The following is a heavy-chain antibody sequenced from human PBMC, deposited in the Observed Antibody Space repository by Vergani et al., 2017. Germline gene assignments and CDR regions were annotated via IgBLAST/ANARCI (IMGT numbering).Heavy chain of an antibody. CDR1: GFTSSYYG. CDR3: ARDTVTGSRYFDY. CDR2: ISYDGTQK. J-gene: IGHJ4*02. V-gene: IGHV3-30*03. Sequence: QVHLVESGGGVVQPGRSLRLSCVVSGFTSSYYGMHWVRQAPGKGLEWVAVISYDGTQKYYADSVKGRFTISRDNSKSTLYLQMNSLRTEDTAVYYCARDTVTGSRYFDYWGQGTLVTVSS. D-gene: IGHD6-19*01.